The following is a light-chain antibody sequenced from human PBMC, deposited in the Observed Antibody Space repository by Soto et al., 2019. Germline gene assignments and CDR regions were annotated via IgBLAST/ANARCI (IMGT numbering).Light chain of an antibody. CDR3: QQYGSPRT. CDR2: GAS. CDR1: QSVSSSY. J-gene: IGKJ1*01. V-gene: IGKV3-20*01. Sequence: EIVLTQSPGTLSLSPGERATLSCRASQSVSSSYLAWYQQKPGQAPRLLIYGASSRATGIPDRFSGSESRTDFTLTIRRLEPEVFEVYYCQQYGSPRTFGQGTHVEIK.